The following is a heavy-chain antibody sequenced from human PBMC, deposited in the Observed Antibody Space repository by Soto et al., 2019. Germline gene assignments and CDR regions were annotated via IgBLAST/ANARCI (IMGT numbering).Heavy chain of an antibody. CDR2: IIPTFGTS. V-gene: IGHV1-69*06. J-gene: IGHJ5*02. CDR3: SKGFNNNWEAFDH. D-gene: IGHD1-1*01. CDR1: GGTFSSSS. Sequence: QVQLVQSGAEVRKPGSSVKVSCKASGGTFSSSSISWVRQAPGKGLEWLGGIIPTFGTSNYAPNFQGRVTFTADTSTSTAYMDLRSLRSEDTAFYYCSKGFNNNWEAFDHLGQVTLVTVSS.